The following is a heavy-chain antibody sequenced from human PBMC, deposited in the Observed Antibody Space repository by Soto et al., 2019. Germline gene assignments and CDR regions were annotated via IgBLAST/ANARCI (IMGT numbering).Heavy chain of an antibody. CDR1: GYTFTSFY. V-gene: IGHV1-46*01. Sequence: QVQVVHSGAEVKKPGASARISCKASGYTFTSFYIHWVRQAPGQGLEWMGMLNPRTDSTSYAQKFQGRVTLTSDTSTSTVYMELTSLKSDDTAIYYCAREVPSGMDVWGQGTTVTVSS. CDR2: LNPRTDST. J-gene: IGHJ6*02. CDR3: AREVPSGMDV.